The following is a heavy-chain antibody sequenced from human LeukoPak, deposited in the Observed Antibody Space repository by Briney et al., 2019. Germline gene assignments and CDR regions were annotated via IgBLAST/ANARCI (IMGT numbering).Heavy chain of an antibody. CDR1: GVTFSSYD. CDR3: AELGITMIGGV. CDR2: ISSSGSTI. V-gene: IGHV3-48*03. D-gene: IGHD3-10*02. Sequence: GGSLRLSCAASGVTFSSYDMNWVRQAPGKGLEWVAYISSSGSTIYYADSVKGRFTISRDNAKNSLYLQMNSLRAEDTAVYYCAELGITMIGGVWGKGTTVTISS. J-gene: IGHJ6*04.